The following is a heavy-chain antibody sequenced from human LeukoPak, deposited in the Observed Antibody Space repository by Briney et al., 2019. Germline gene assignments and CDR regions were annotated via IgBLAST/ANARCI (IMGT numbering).Heavy chain of an antibody. V-gene: IGHV3-21*01. Sequence: GGSLRLSCAASGFTFNTFNMNWVRQAPGKGLEWVSSITSGGDYIYYADSVKGRFTTSRDDAKNSLSLQLNSLRVEDTAVYYCARGHYDVLAASYKWTPDYWGQGTLVTVSS. CDR2: ITSGGDYI. D-gene: IGHD3-9*01. CDR1: GFTFNTFN. J-gene: IGHJ4*02. CDR3: ARGHYDVLAASYKWTPDY.